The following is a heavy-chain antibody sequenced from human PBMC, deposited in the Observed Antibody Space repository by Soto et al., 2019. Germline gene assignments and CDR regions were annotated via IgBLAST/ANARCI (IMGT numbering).Heavy chain of an antibody. J-gene: IGHJ6*02. D-gene: IGHD3-10*01. V-gene: IGHV1-69*01. CDR1: GGTFNTDG. CDR3: ARGRGSGLSLRYYHNGLDV. CDR2: IIPIFHTT. Sequence: QLVQSGAEVKKPGSSVRLSCKASGGTFNTDGITWVRQAPGQGLEWMGGIIPIFHTTNYAQKLQGRVTISADASTPTVYMELRSLTSGDTAVYYWARGRGSGLSLRYYHNGLDVWGQGTTVTVSS.